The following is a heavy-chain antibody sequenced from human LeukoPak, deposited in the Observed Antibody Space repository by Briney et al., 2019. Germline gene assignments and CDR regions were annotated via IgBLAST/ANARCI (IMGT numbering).Heavy chain of an antibody. CDR1: GYTFTRYH. V-gene: IGHV1-46*01. D-gene: IGHD3-10*01. Sequence: GASVKVSCKASGYTFTRYHMDWVRQAPGPGLEWMGIMNPSGGWTSYAQKFQGRVTMTSDTSTSTVYMELSSLRSEDTAVYYCARDGGRDGSGSVSNFFDYWGQGTQVTVSS. CDR3: ARDGGRDGSGSVSNFFDY. J-gene: IGHJ4*02. CDR2: MNPSGGWT.